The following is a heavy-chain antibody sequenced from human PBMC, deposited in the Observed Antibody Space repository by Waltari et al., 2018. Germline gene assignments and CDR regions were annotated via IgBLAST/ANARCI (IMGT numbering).Heavy chain of an antibody. V-gene: IGHV3-13*01. CDR2: IGTAGDT. CDR3: ARDRVVWFGRGSGYYYGMDV. Sequence: EVQLVESGGGLVQPGGSLSLSCAASGFTFSSYAMHWDRQATGKGLEWVSAIGTAGDTYYPGSVQGRFTISRENAKNSVYLQMNSLRAGDTAVYYCARDRVVWFGRGSGYYYGMDVWGQGTTVTVSS. CDR1: GFTFSSYA. D-gene: IGHD3-10*01. J-gene: IGHJ6*02.